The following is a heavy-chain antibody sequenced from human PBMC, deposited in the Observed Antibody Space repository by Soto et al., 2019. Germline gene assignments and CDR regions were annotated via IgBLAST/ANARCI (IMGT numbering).Heavy chain of an antibody. CDR3: ARSGGCSGGSCTTFAEYFQH. CDR1: GFTFSSYG. Sequence: EVQLVESGGGLVKPGGSLRLSCAASGFTFSSYGMNWVRQAPGKGLEWVSSISSSSSYIYYADSVKGRFTISRDNAKNSLYLQMNRLRAGDTAVYYCARSGGCSGGSCTTFAEYFQHWGQGTLVTVSS. J-gene: IGHJ1*01. V-gene: IGHV3-21*01. D-gene: IGHD2-15*01. CDR2: ISSSSSYI.